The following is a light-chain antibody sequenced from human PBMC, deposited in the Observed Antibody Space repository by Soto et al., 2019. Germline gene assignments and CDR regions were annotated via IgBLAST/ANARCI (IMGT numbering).Light chain of an antibody. J-gene: IGKJ1*01. CDR3: QQYNNWPRT. CDR1: QSVSIN. Sequence: DIVMTQSPATLSVSPGERATLSCRASQSVSINLAWYQQKPGQAPRLLIYGASSRATGIPARFSGSGSGTEFTLTISSMQSEDSAVYFCQQYNNWPRTFGQGTKVDIK. V-gene: IGKV3-15*01. CDR2: GAS.